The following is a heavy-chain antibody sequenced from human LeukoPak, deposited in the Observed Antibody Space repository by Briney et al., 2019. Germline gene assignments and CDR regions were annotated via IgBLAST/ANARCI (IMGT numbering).Heavy chain of an antibody. CDR2: VFHLQTVRT. V-gene: IGHV4-38-2*01. CDR3: RRVLNTPKLLDS. Sequence: SETLSLTCALSDASIRGTFYLAWFRQPPGKALDRIGSVFHLQTVRTFSNPSLGSRIPMSLDTSLNEFYLNLTSVTAAYTALYFCRRVLNTPKLLDSWGRGTLVSVSS. D-gene: IGHD2/OR15-2a*01. J-gene: IGHJ4*02. CDR1: DASIRGTFY.